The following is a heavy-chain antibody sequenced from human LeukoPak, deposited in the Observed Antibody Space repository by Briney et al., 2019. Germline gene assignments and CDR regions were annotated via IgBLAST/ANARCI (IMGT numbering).Heavy chain of an antibody. CDR2: IRYDGSNK. D-gene: IGHD2-21*02. V-gene: IGHV3-30*02. J-gene: IGHJ6*03. CDR1: GFTFSSYG. CDR3: AKDQAQPLLYYMDV. Sequence: GGSLRPSCAASGFTFSSYGMHWVRQAPGKGLEWVAFIRYDGSNKYYADSVKGRFTISRDNSKNTLYLQMNSLRAEDTAVYYCAKDQAQPLLYYMDVWGKGTTVTVSS.